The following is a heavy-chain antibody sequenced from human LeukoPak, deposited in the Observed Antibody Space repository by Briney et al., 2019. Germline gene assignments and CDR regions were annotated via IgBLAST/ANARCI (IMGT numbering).Heavy chain of an antibody. J-gene: IGHJ6*02. V-gene: IGHV3-30*18. CDR1: GFTFSSYG. Sequence: GGSLRLSCAASGFTFSSYGMHWVRQAPGKGLEWVAVISYDGSNKYYADSVKGRFTISRDNSKNTLYLQMNSLRAEDTAVYYCAKDTGSSWYFYGMDVWGQGTTVTVSS. CDR2: ISYDGSNK. CDR3: AKDTGSSWYFYGMDV. D-gene: IGHD6-13*01.